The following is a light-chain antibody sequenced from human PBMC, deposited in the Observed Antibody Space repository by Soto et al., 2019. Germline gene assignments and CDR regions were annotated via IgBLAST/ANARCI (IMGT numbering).Light chain of an antibody. J-gene: IGKJ1*01. CDR1: QSFSSNF. CDR3: QQYVRTSWT. Sequence: EIVWTQSPGTLSLSPGEGATLSCRASQSFSSNFVAWYEQKLGQAPRLLLYGASTRATGIPDRFSGSGSGTDCTLTIRRLEPEDFAIYYCQQYVRTSWTFGQGTTVEIK. CDR2: GAS. V-gene: IGKV3-20*01.